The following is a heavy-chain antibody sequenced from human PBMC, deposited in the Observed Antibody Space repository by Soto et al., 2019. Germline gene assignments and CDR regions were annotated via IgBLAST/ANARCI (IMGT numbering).Heavy chain of an antibody. J-gene: IGHJ4*02. CDR3: TRDIGGKGAY. D-gene: IGHD3-10*01. CDR1: GFTFSSYW. Sequence: LSLSCAASGFTFSSYWMHWVRQVPGKGLLWVSRIDEYGSTINYADSVKGRFTISRDNAKNTLYLEMNSLRAEDTALYYCTRDIGGKGAYWGQGILVTVSS. V-gene: IGHV3-74*01. CDR2: IDEYGSTI.